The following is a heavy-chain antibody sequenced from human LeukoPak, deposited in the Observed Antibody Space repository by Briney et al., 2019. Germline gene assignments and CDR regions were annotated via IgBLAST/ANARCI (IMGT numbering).Heavy chain of an antibody. V-gene: IGHV3-30*18. CDR2: ISYDGSNK. CDR3: ADDYGSGSYYSFYY. Sequence: GGSLRLSCAASGFTFSSYDMHWVRQAPGKGLEWVALISYDGSNKYYADSVKGRFTISRDNSNNTLYLQMNSLRAEDTALYYCADDYGSGSYYSFYYWGQGTLVTVSS. CDR1: GFTFSSYD. D-gene: IGHD3-10*01. J-gene: IGHJ4*02.